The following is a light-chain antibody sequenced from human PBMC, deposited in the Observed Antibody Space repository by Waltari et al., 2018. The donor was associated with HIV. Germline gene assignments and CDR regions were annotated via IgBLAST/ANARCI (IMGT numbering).Light chain of an antibody. J-gene: IGKJ4*01. CDR2: DTS. V-gene: IGKV3-11*01. CDR3: QQRYNWPLT. CDR1: QSIARQ. Sequence: EIVLTQSPVALSLSPGQRATLSCRASQSIARQLAWYQQKPGQSPRLLVYDTSNRATGIPARFSGSGSGTDFTLAISSLEPEDFAVYYCQQRYNWPLTFGGGTKVEIK.